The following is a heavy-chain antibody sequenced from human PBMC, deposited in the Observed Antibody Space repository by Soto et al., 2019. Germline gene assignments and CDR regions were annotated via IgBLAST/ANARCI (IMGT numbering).Heavy chain of an antibody. D-gene: IGHD4-17*01. CDR1: GFTFSSYG. Sequence: QVQLVESGGGVVQPGRSLRLSCAASGFTFSSYGMHWVRQAPGKGLEWVAVISYDGSNKYYADSVKGRLTISRDNSKNTLYLQMNSLRAADTAVYYCAKDLGTGYGDLYWYFDLWGRGTLVTVSS. CDR3: AKDLGTGYGDLYWYFDL. CDR2: ISYDGSNK. J-gene: IGHJ2*01. V-gene: IGHV3-30*18.